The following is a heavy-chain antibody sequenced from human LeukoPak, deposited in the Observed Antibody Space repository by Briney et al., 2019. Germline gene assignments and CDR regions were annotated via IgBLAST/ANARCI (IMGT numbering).Heavy chain of an antibody. V-gene: IGHV4-4*07. CDR1: GGSISSYY. CDR2: IYTSGST. D-gene: IGHD6-19*01. J-gene: IGHJ5*02. CDR3: ARDKSLRAVAGTRLGWFDP. Sequence: SETLSLTCTVSGGSISSYYWSWIRQPAGKGLEWIGRIYTSGSTNYNPSLKSRVTMSVDTSKNQFSLKLSSVTAADTAVYYCARDKSLRAVAGTRLGWFDPWGQGTLVTVSS.